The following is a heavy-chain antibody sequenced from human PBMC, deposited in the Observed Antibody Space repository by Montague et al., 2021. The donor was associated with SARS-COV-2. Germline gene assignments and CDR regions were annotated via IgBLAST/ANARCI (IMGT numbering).Heavy chain of an antibody. D-gene: IGHD6-19*01. CDR2: INYSGGT. V-gene: IGHV4-59*01. Sequence: SETLSLTCTVSDGSISSYYWSWILQPPARGLEWIGDINYSGGTNYNPSPKSRVTISVDTSNNQFSLKLSSVTAADTAVYYCARGSGWMGYAFVIWGQGTMVTAAS. CDR1: DGSISSYY. J-gene: IGHJ3*02. CDR3: ARGSGWMGYAFVI.